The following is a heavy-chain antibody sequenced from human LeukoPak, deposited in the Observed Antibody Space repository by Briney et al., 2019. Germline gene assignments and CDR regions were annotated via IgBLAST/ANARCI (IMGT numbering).Heavy chain of an antibody. CDR1: GFSFSTYD. J-gene: IGHJ6*02. CDR2: LGTNGDS. Sequence: GGSLRLSCVGSGFSFSTYDMYWVRQAAGRGLEWVSALGTNGDSYYLGSVKGRFTISRDDGKNSLYLQMNSLGVEDTAVYYCTSELRGTASHYHGMDVWGQGTTVTVSS. D-gene: IGHD1-1*01. V-gene: IGHV3-13*01. CDR3: TSELRGTASHYHGMDV.